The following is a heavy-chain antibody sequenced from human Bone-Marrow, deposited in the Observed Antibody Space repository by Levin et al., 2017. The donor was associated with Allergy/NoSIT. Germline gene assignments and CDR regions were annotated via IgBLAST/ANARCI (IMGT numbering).Heavy chain of an antibody. V-gene: IGHV2-5*02. CDR3: AHYPVNVSRIFNY. J-gene: IGHJ4*02. CDR1: GFSLSTSEVG. Sequence: KWSGPTLVKPTQTLTLTCTFSGFSLSTSEVGVGWIRQPPGKALEWLALIYWDGDTRYNPSQRTRLTITKDTSKNLVRLTMTNMGPVDTATYFCAHYPVNVSRIFNYWGQGTVVTVSP. CDR2: IYWDGDT. D-gene: IGHD1-14*01.